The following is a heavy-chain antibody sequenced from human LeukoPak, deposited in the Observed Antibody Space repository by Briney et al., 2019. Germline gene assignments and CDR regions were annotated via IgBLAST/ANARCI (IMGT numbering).Heavy chain of an antibody. Sequence: ASVTVSCKAYGYTFTGYYMHWVRQAPGQGREWMGWINPNSGGTNYAQKFQGRVTITRDTSISTAYMELSRLTSDDTAVYYCARDSVRGCSSTSCSPSDHWGQGTLVTVSS. D-gene: IGHD2-2*01. CDR3: ARDSVRGCSSTSCSPSDH. CDR2: INPNSGGT. CDR1: GYTFTGYY. V-gene: IGHV1-2*02. J-gene: IGHJ4*02.